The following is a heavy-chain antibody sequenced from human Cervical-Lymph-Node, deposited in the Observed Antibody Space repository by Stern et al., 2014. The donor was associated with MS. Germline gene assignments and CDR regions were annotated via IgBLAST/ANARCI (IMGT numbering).Heavy chain of an antibody. CDR3: ARKIPAYYYYAMDV. D-gene: IGHD2-2*02. V-gene: IGHV3-33*01. CDR2: IWNDGSQK. J-gene: IGHJ6*02. Sequence: VQLVQSGGGLVQPGGSQRLSCTASGFTFEDYAMEWVRQAPGKGLEWVAMIWNDGSQKYYGDSVRGRFSVSRDNSRNTLYLQMKSLRLEDTAVYYCARKIPAYYYYAMDVWGQGTTVTVSS. CDR1: GFTFEDYA.